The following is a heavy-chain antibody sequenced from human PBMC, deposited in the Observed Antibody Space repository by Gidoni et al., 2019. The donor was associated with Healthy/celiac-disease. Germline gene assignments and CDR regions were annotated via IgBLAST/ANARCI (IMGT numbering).Heavy chain of an antibody. CDR3: ARGVEDYSSSWYYFDY. J-gene: IGHJ4*02. CDR1: GGSISSYY. CDR2: SYYSGST. V-gene: IGHV4-59*01. Sequence: QVQLQESGPGLVKPSETLSLTCPVSGGSISSYYWSWIRQPPGKGLEWIGYSYYSGSTNYNPSLKSRVTISVDTSKNQFSLKLSSVTAADTAVYYCARGVEDYSSSWYYFDYWGQGTLVTVSS. D-gene: IGHD6-13*01.